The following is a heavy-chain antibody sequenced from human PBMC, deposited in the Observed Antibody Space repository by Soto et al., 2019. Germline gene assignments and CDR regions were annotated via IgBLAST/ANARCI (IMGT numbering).Heavy chain of an antibody. CDR3: ARGREYSFGYNWFDP. D-gene: IGHD4-4*01. V-gene: IGHV1-46*01. CDR2: INPTEGRT. Sequence: QVQLVQSGAEVRKPGASVKLSCQTSGYPFTSYHMHWVRQAPGQGLEWLGVINPTEGRTRFSQKFQDRVTITRDTSTSTVYMELSSLRSDDTAIYFCARGREYSFGYNWFDPWGPGTLVTVSS. J-gene: IGHJ5*02. CDR1: GYPFTSYH.